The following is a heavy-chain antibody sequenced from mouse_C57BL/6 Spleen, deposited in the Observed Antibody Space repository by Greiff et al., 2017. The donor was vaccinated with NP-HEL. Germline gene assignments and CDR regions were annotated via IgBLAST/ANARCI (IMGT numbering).Heavy chain of an antibody. Sequence: VQLKESGGDLVKPGGSLKLSCAASGFTFSSYGMSWVRQTPDKRLEWVATISSGGSYTYYPDSVKGRFTISRDNAKNTLYLQMSSLKSEDTAMYYCARQNDYDDYAMDYWGQGTSVTVSS. V-gene: IGHV5-6*01. D-gene: IGHD2-4*01. J-gene: IGHJ4*01. CDR2: ISSGGSYT. CDR1: GFTFSSYG. CDR3: ARQNDYDDYAMDY.